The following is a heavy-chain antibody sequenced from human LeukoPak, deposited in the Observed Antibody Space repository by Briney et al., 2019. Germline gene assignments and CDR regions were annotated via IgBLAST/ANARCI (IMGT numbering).Heavy chain of an antibody. V-gene: IGHV1-69*13. CDR1: GGTFSSYA. CDR2: IIPIFGTA. J-gene: IGHJ4*02. Sequence: ASVKVSCKASGGTFSSYAISWVRQAPGQGLEWMGGIIPIFGTANYAQKFQGRVTITADESTSTAYMELSSLRSEDTAVYYCAKVLIRFLEWLLGSTTFDYWGQGTLVTVSS. CDR3: AKVLIRFLEWLLGSTTFDY. D-gene: IGHD3-3*01.